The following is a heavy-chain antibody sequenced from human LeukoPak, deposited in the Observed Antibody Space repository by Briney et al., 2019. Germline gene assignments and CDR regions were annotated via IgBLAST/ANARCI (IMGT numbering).Heavy chain of an antibody. CDR3: ARVKPDLWAGLFDY. J-gene: IGHJ4*02. V-gene: IGHV4-59*02. D-gene: IGHD3-16*01. Sequence: GPLRLSCAASGFTVSSNYMSWIRQPPGKGLEWIGYIYYSGSTNYNPSLKSRVTISVDTSKNQFSLKLSSVTAADTAVYYCARVKPDLWAGLFDYWGQGTLVTVSS. CDR2: IYYSGST. CDR1: GFTVSSNY.